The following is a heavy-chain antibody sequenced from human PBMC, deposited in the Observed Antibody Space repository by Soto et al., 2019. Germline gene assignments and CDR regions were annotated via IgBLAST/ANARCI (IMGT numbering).Heavy chain of an antibody. CDR2: IIPIFGTA. V-gene: IGHV1-69*13. CDR3: ARDGAYDSSGYYLSNEYYFDY. J-gene: IGHJ4*02. D-gene: IGHD3-22*01. Sequence: SVKVSCKASGGTFSSYAINWVRQAPGQGLEWMGGIIPIFGTADYAQKFQGRVTITADESTSTAYMELSSLRSDDTAVYYCARDGAYDSSGYYLSNEYYFDYWGQGTLVTVSS. CDR1: GGTFSSYA.